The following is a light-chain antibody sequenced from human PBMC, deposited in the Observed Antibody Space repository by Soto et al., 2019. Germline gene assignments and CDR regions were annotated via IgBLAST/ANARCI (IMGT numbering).Light chain of an antibody. V-gene: IGLV1-40*01. Sequence: QSVLTQPPSVSGAPGQSVSISCSGSTSNIGAGYHVHWYQQLPGTAPKLLIFGDTDRPSGVPDRFSGSKSGTSASLAITGLQAEDEADYFCQSYDGSLSGAVFGGGTKLNVL. CDR1: TSNIGAGYH. J-gene: IGLJ2*01. CDR2: GDT. CDR3: QSYDGSLSGAV.